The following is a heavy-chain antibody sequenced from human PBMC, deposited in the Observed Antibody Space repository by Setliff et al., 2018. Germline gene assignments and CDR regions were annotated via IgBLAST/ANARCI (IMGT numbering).Heavy chain of an antibody. V-gene: IGHV3-48*01. J-gene: IGHJ4*02. CDR1: GFTFSSYS. CDR2: ISSSSSTI. D-gene: IGHD2-21*02. CDR3: ARGGSGGNSLLGY. Sequence: PGGSLRLSCAASGFTFSSYSMNWVRQAPGKGLEWVSYISSSSSTIYYADSVKGRFTISRDNAKNSLYLQMNSLRAEDTAVYYCARGGSGGNSLLGYWGQGTLVTVSS.